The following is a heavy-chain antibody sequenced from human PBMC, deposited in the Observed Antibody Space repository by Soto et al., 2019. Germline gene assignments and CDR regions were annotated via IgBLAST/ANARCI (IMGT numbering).Heavy chain of an antibody. V-gene: IGHV3-49*04. Sequence: PGGSLRLSCTTSGFSFGDYAMTWVRQAPGKGLEWVGFIRNPGYGGTTEYATSVKGRFIISRDDSMSSAYLQLNSLKVDDSAVYYCVRGSFGYDGPWGQGTLGTVAS. CDR3: VRGSFGYDGP. CDR1: GFSFGDYA. CDR2: IRNPGYGGTT. D-gene: IGHD3-16*01. J-gene: IGHJ5*02.